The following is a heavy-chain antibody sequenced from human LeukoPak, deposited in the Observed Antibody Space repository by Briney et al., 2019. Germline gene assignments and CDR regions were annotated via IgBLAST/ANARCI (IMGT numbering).Heavy chain of an antibody. CDR2: IIPIFGAA. V-gene: IGHV1-69*13. CDR3: ARDGTGLLLWFGEPLDY. J-gene: IGHJ4*02. D-gene: IGHD3-10*01. Sequence: SVKVSCKASGGTFSSFAINWVRLAPGQGLEWMGGIIPIFGAAHYAQNFQGRITITADESTSTAYMELNSPRSEDSAVYYCARDGTGLLLWFGEPLDYWGQGTLVTVSS. CDR1: GGTFSSFA.